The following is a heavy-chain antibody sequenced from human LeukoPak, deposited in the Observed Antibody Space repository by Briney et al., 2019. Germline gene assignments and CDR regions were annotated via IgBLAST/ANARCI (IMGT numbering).Heavy chain of an antibody. J-gene: IGHJ4*02. CDR2: IKQDGSEK. D-gene: IGHD1-26*01. Sequence: ETLSLTCTVSGGSISSSSYYWGWIRQPPGKGLEWVANIKQDGSEKYYVDSVKGRFTISRDNAKNSLYLQMNSLRAEDTAVYYCARGGPLVGATFDYWGQGTLVTVSS. CDR3: ARGGPLVGATFDY. CDR1: GGSISSSSYY. V-gene: IGHV3-7*01.